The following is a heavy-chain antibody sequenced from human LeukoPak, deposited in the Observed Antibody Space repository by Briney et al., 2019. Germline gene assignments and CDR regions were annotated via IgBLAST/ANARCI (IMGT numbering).Heavy chain of an antibody. CDR2: ISYDGSNK. CDR3: AAPYCSSTSCYALLTY. J-gene: IGHJ4*02. CDR1: GLTFNSYG. Sequence: GGSLRLSCAASGLTFNSYGMHWVRQAPGKGLEWVAVISYDGSNKYYADSVKGRLTISRDNSKNTLDLQMNSLRAEDTAVYYCAAPYCSSTSCYALLTYWGQGTLVTVSS. V-gene: IGHV3-30*03. D-gene: IGHD2-2*01.